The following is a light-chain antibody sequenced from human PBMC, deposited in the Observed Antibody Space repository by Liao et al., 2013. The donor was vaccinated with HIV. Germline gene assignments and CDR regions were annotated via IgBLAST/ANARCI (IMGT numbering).Light chain of an antibody. Sequence: SYELTQPPSVSVSPGQTASITCSGDKLGDKYACWYQQKPGQSPVLVIYQDRKRPSGIPERFSGSSSGNTATLTISGTQTMDEADYYCQTWDSGWVFGGGTKLTVL. CDR1: KLGDKY. CDR2: QDR. CDR3: QTWDSGWV. J-gene: IGLJ3*02. V-gene: IGLV3-1*01.